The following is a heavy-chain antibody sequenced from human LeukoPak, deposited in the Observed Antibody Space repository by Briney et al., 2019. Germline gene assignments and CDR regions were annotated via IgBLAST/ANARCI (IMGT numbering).Heavy chain of an antibody. CDR3: ARDFPTMVRGVISAFDI. V-gene: IGHV4-4*07. D-gene: IGHD3-10*01. CDR2: IYTSGST. CDR1: GGSISSYY. Sequence: SETLSLTCTVSGGSISSYYWSWIRQPAGKGLEWIGRIYTSGSTNYNPSLKSRVTMSVDTSKNQFSLKLSSVTAADTAVYYCARDFPTMVRGVISAFDIWGQGIMVTVSS. J-gene: IGHJ3*02.